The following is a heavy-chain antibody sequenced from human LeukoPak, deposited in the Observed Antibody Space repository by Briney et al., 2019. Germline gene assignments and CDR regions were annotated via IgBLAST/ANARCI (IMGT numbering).Heavy chain of an antibody. CDR1: GFTFDDYA. V-gene: IGHV3-9*03. Sequence: GGSLRLSCIASGFTFDDYAMHWVRQAPGKGLERGSGISWNSGRIGYADSVKGRFTISRDNAKNYLYLQMNSLRAEDMALYYCAKAVRPPVAGSSAFDIWGQGTMVTVSS. D-gene: IGHD6-19*01. CDR2: ISWNSGRI. CDR3: AKAVRPPVAGSSAFDI. J-gene: IGHJ3*02.